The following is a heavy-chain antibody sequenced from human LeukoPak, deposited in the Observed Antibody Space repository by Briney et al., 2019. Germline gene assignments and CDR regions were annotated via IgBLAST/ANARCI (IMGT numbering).Heavy chain of an antibody. CDR1: GFTFDDYA. CDR2: ISWNSGSI. CDR3: AKESMDGMDV. J-gene: IGHJ6*02. V-gene: IGHV3-9*01. D-gene: IGHD2-8*01. Sequence: GGSLRLSCAASGFTFDDYAMHWVRQAPGKGLEWVSGISWNSGSIGYADSVKGRFTISRDNAKNSLYLQMNSLRAEDTALYYCAKESMDGMDVWGQGTTVTVSS.